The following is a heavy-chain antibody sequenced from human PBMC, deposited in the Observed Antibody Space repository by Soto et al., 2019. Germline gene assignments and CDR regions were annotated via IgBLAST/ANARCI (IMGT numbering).Heavy chain of an antibody. CDR3: AKDSGLLWFGELSVGDY. J-gene: IGHJ4*02. D-gene: IGHD3-10*01. CDR2: ISYDGSNK. V-gene: IGHV3-30*18. CDR1: GFTFSSYG. Sequence: PGGSLRLSCAASGFTFSSYGMHWVRQAPGKGLEWVAVISYDGSNKYYADSVKGRFTISRDNSKNTLYLQMNSLRAEDTAVYYCAKDSGLLWFGELSVGDYWGQGTLVTVSS.